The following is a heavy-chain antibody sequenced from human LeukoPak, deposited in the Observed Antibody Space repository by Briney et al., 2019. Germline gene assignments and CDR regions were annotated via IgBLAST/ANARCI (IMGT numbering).Heavy chain of an antibody. Sequence: GGSLRLSCAASGFTVSSNYMSWVRQAPGKGLEWVSVIYSGGSTNYADSVKGRFTISRDNSKNTLYLQMNSLRAEDTAVYYCARSDVLDAFDIWGEGTRVSVS. J-gene: IGHJ3*02. CDR3: ARSDVLDAFDI. D-gene: IGHD3-10*01. V-gene: IGHV3-53*01. CDR1: GFTVSSNY. CDR2: IYSGGST.